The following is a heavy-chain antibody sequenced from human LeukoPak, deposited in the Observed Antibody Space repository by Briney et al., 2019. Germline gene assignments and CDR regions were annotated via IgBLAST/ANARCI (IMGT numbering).Heavy chain of an antibody. J-gene: IGHJ3*02. CDR1: GFTFSSYG. D-gene: IGHD2-15*01. Sequence: PGGSLRLSCAASGFTFSSYGMHWVRQAPGKGLEWVAVIWYDGSNKYYADSVKGRFTISRDNSKNTLYLQMNSLRAEDTAVYYCARVSAASGGSCYSCAFGIWGQGTMVTVSS. CDR2: IWYDGSNK. V-gene: IGHV3-33*01. CDR3: ARVSAASGGSCYSCAFGI.